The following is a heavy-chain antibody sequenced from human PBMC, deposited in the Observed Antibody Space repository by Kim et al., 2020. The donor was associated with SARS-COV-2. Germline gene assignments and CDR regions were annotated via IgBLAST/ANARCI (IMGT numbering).Heavy chain of an antibody. CDR3: SREPPSISQYGMDV. V-gene: IGHV3-21*01. J-gene: IGHJ6*02. CDR1: GFTFSAYS. CDR2: ISGSGRTI. D-gene: IGHD3-10*01. Sequence: WGSLRLSCAASGFTFSAYSMNWVRQAPGRGLEWVPVISGSGRTIYYADSVKGRFTVSRDNARNSLFLQMNSLRVEDTAVYYCSREPPSISQYGMDVWGQGTTVTVSS.